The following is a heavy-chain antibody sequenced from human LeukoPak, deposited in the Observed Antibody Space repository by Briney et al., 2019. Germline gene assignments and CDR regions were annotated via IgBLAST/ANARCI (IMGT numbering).Heavy chain of an antibody. CDR3: AREVKQWSITGHFDY. J-gene: IGHJ4*02. D-gene: IGHD1-20*01. V-gene: IGHV4-59*01. CDR1: GGSFSGYY. Sequence: PSETLSLTCAVYGGSFSGYYWSWIRQPPGKELEWIGYIYYSGSTNYNPSLKSRVTISVDTSKNQFSLKLSSVTAADTAVYYCAREVKQWSITGHFDYWGQGTLVTVSS. CDR2: IYYSGST.